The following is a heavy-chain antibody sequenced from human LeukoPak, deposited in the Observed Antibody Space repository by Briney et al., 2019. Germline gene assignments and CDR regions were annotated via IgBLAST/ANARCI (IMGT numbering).Heavy chain of an antibody. J-gene: IGHJ4*02. CDR1: GYAFTNYY. CDR2: INPSGGST. D-gene: IGHD5-12*01. CDR3: AREGEIGYDLSDY. Sequence: ASVKVSCKASGYAFTNYYMNWVRQAPGQGLEWMGIINPSGGSTSYAQKFQGRVTVTRDTSTSTVYMELSSLRSEDTAMYYCAREGEIGYDLSDYWGQGTLVTVSS. V-gene: IGHV1-46*01.